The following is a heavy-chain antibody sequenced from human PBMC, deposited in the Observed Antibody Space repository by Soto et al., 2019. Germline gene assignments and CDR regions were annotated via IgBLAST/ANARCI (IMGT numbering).Heavy chain of an antibody. CDR1: GYTFTGYY. V-gene: IGHV1-2*04. Sequence: ASVKVSCKASGYTFTGYYMHWVRQAPGQGLEWMGWINPNSGGTNYAQKFQGWVTMTRDTSISTAYMELSRLRSDDTAVYYFAKGIKRYYYYCMDVWGKGTTVTVSS. CDR3: AKGIKRYYYYCMDV. D-gene: IGHD6-25*01. CDR2: INPNSGGT. J-gene: IGHJ6*03.